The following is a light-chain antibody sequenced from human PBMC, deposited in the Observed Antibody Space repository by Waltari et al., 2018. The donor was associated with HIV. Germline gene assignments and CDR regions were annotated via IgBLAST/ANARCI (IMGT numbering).Light chain of an antibody. CDR3: CSYSGSGTLYV. CDR2: YVT. CDR1: SSDVGGSTF. J-gene: IGLJ1*01. V-gene: IGLV2-11*01. Sequence: QSALTQPRSVSGSPGQSVTISFTGTSSDVGGSTFVSWYQHHPGNAPKLVISYVTNRPPGVPDRCSGSKSGDTASLTISGLQAEEEADYYCCSYSGSGTLYVFGTGTEVTVL.